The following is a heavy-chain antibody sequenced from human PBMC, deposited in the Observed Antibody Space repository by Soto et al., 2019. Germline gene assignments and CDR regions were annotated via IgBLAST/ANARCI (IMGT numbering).Heavy chain of an antibody. Sequence: QVQLQESGPGLVKPSQTLSLTCTVSGGSISSGGYYWSWIRQHPGKGLEWIGYIYYSGSTYYNPSLKSRVTISVDTSKNQFSLKLSSVTAADTAVYYCARDRRSRGWRPRYYYYGMDVWGQGTTVTVSS. J-gene: IGHJ6*02. CDR2: IYYSGST. D-gene: IGHD6-19*01. CDR3: ARDRRSRGWRPRYYYYGMDV. V-gene: IGHV4-31*03. CDR1: GGSISSGGYY.